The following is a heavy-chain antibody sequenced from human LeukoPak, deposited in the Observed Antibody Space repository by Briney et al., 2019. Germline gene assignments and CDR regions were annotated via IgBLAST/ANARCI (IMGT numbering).Heavy chain of an antibody. V-gene: IGHV3-64D*06. CDR3: VKDRWVDH. CDR2: ISSEGKTT. Sequence: GRSLRLSCSASGFIFSPYAMHWVRQAPGKGLEYVSSISSEGKTTYYADSVKGRFTISRDNSKNTLYLQMSSLRPEDTAVYYCVKDRWVDHWGQGTLVTVSS. J-gene: IGHJ4*02. CDR1: GFIFSPYA. D-gene: IGHD6-13*01.